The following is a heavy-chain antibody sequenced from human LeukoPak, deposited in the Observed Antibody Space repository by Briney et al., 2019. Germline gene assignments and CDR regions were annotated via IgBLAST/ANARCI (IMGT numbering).Heavy chain of an antibody. CDR2: ISGSGGST. V-gene: IGHV3-23*01. J-gene: IGHJ4*02. D-gene: IGHD2-2*02. CDR3: AISILTFPSYFDY. Sequence: GGSLRLSCAAAGFTFSSYAMSWVRQAPGKGLEWVSAISGSGGSTYYADSVKGRFTISRDNSKNTLYLQMNSLRAEDTAVYYCAISILTFPSYFDYWGQGTLVTVSS. CDR1: GFTFSSYA.